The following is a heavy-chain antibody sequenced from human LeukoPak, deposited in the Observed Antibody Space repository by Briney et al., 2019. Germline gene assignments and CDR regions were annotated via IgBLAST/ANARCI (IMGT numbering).Heavy chain of an antibody. J-gene: IGHJ5*02. CDR3: AKSAVPAPIANWFDP. CDR1: GGSISSYY. Sequence: SETLSLTCTVSGGSISSYYWSWIRQPAGKGLEWIGRIYTSGSTNYNPSLKSRVTMSVDTSKNQFSLKLSSVTAADTAVYYCAKSAVPAPIANWFDPGGQGTLVTVS. CDR2: IYTSGST. V-gene: IGHV4-4*07. D-gene: IGHD2-2*01.